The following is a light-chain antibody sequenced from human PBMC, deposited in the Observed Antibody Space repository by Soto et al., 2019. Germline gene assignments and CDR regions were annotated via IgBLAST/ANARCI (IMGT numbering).Light chain of an antibody. Sequence: TKSPSTLSAYIRDRVTITCRAIQSVSGWLAWYQQKPGQAPRLLIYDTSIRATGIPARFSGSGSGTDFTLTISSLEPEDFAVYYCQQRNSWPPTFTFGQGTRLEIK. CDR3: QQRNSWPPTFT. J-gene: IGKJ5*01. V-gene: IGKV3-11*01. CDR2: DTS. CDR1: QSVSGW.